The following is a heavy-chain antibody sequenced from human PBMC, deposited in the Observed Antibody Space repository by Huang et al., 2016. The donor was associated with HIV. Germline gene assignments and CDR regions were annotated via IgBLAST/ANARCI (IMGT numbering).Heavy chain of an antibody. CDR2: NFPDKGDT. D-gene: IGHD5-18*01. V-gene: IGHV1-18*04. Sequence: QVQLVQSGAEVKKPGASVKVSCKASGYTFTAYGISWVRQAPGKGLEWMGWNFPDKGDTSYAQDFQGRVTMTTDTSTSTVYMELRSQRSDDTAVYYCARDRGSGYPPDYWGQGTLVTVSS. CDR3: ARDRGSGYPPDY. J-gene: IGHJ4*02. CDR1: GYTFTAYG.